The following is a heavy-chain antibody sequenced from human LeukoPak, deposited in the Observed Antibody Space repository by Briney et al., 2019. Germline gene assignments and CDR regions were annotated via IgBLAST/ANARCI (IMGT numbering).Heavy chain of an antibody. Sequence: SETLSLTCAVYGGSFSGYYWSWIRQPPGKGLEWIGEINHSGSTSYNPSLKSRVTISVDTSKNQFSLKLSSVTAADTAVYYCARVRDPRVRFDPWGQGTLVTVSS. J-gene: IGHJ5*02. CDR1: GGSFSGYY. V-gene: IGHV4-34*01. CDR3: ARVRDPRVRFDP. CDR2: INHSGST.